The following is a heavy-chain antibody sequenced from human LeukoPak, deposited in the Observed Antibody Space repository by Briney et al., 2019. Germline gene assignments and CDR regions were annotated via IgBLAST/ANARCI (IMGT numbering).Heavy chain of an antibody. V-gene: IGHV3-48*01. Sequence: GGSLRLSCAASGFTFSSYSMNWVRQAPGKGLEWVSYISSSSSTIYYADSVQGRFTISRDNAKNSLYLQMNSLRAEDTAVYYCAREPRENKASGYYSNWGQGTLVTVSS. CDR1: GFTFSSYS. CDR2: ISSSSSTI. D-gene: IGHD3-22*01. J-gene: IGHJ4*02. CDR3: AREPRENKASGYYSN.